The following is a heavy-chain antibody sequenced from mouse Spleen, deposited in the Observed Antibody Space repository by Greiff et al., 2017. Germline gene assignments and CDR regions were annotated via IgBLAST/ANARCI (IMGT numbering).Heavy chain of an antibody. Sequence: VQLQQPGAELVKPGASVKVSCKASGYTFTSYWMHWVKQRPGQGLEWIGRIHPSDSDTNYNQKFKGKATLTVDKSSSTAYMQLSSPTSEDSAVYYCARSGIHYYGYYAMDYWGQGTSVTVSS. CDR2: IHPSDSDT. CDR1: GYTFTSYW. D-gene: IGHD1-2*01. V-gene: IGHV1-74*01. CDR3: ARSGIHYYGYYAMDY. J-gene: IGHJ4*01.